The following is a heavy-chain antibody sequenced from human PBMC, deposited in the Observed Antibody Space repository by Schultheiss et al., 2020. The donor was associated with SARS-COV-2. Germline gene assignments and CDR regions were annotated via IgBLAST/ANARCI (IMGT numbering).Heavy chain of an antibody. D-gene: IGHD6-19*01. V-gene: IGHV4-34*01. CDR1: GGSFSGHY. CDR3: ARSGWGRFYYMDV. J-gene: IGHJ6*03. CDR2: INHSGST. Sequence: SQTLSLTCAVYGGSFSGHYCNWIRQPPGKGLEWIGEINHSGSTNYNPSLKSRVTISVDTSKNQFSLKLSSVTAADTAVYYCARSGWGRFYYMDVWGKGTTVTVSS.